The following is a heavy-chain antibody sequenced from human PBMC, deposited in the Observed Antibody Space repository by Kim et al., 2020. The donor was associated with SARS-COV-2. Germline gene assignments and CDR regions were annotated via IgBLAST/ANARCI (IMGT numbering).Heavy chain of an antibody. J-gene: IGHJ6*02. CDR1: GFTFSSYS. Sequence: GGSLRLSCAASGFTFSSYSMNWVRQAPGKGLEWVSSISSSSSYIYYADSVKGRFTISRDNAKNSLYLQMNSLRAEDTAVYYCARGSRNYDMQTSMDVWGQGTTVTVSS. D-gene: IGHD3-9*01. V-gene: IGHV3-21*01. CDR3: ARGSRNYDMQTSMDV. CDR2: ISSSSSYI.